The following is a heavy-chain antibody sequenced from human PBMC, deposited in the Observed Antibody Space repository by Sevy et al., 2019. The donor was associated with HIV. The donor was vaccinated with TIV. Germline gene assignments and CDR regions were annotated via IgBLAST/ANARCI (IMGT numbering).Heavy chain of an antibody. J-gene: IGHJ5*02. CDR3: ATTSYYYDSQNWFDP. V-gene: IGHV1-69*13. CDR2: IIPISATT. Sequence: ASVKVSCKASGGTFSSYAISWVRQAPGQGLEWMGRIIPISATTNYAQKFQGRVTITADESTSTAYMELSSLRSEDTAVYYCATTSYYYDSQNWFDPWGQGTLVTVSS. D-gene: IGHD3-22*01. CDR1: GGTFSSYA.